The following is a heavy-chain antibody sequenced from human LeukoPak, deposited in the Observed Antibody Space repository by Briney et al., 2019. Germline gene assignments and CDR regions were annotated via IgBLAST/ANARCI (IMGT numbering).Heavy chain of an antibody. CDR1: GFTVSNNY. J-gene: IGHJ6*03. V-gene: IGHV3-53*01. D-gene: IGHD3-10*01. Sequence: GGSLRLSCVASGFTVSNNYMSWVRQAPGKGLEWVSVTYSNGRTYYADSVKGRFTISRDISKNTLYLQMNSLRAEDTAVYYCARVLSGRGSLYDYYYYMDVWGKGTTVTISS. CDR3: ARVLSGRGSLYDYYYYMDV. CDR2: TYSNGRT.